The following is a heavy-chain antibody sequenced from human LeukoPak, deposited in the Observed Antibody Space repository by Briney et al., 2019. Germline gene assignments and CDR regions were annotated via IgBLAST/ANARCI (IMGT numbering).Heavy chain of an antibody. Sequence: PSQTLSLTCTVSGGSISSGSYYWSWIRQPAGKGLEWIGRIYTSGSTNYNPSLKSRVTISVDTSKNQFSLKLTSVTAADTAVYYCARIPSPGWFDPWGQGTLVTVSS. CDR2: IYTSGST. CDR1: GGSISSGSYY. V-gene: IGHV4-61*02. J-gene: IGHJ5*02. CDR3: ARIPSPGWFDP.